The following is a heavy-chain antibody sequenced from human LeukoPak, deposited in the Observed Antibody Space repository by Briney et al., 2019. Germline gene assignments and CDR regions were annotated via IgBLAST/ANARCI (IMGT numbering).Heavy chain of an antibody. J-gene: IGHJ5*02. Sequence: SETLSLTCTVSGGSISSYYWSWIRQPPGKGLEWIGYIYYSGSTNYNPSLKSRVTISVDTSKNQFSLKLSSVAAADTAVYYCARVERYCSSTSCYLRWFDPWGQGTLVTVSS. CDR3: ARVERYCSSTSCYLRWFDP. CDR2: IYYSGST. CDR1: GGSISSYY. D-gene: IGHD2-2*01. V-gene: IGHV4-59*12.